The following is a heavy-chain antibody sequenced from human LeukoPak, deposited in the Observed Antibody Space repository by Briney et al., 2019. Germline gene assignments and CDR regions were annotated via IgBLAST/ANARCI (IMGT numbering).Heavy chain of an antibody. Sequence: SSETLSLTCTVSGGSISSGGYYWSWIRQPPGKGLEWIGYIYYSGSTNYNPSLKSRVTISVDVSKNQFSLKLTSVTAADTAVYYCARHETSSSWTSSFDYWGQGTLVTVSS. V-gene: IGHV4-61*08. CDR3: ARHETSSSWTSSFDY. CDR1: GGSISSGGYY. J-gene: IGHJ4*02. D-gene: IGHD6-13*01. CDR2: IYYSGST.